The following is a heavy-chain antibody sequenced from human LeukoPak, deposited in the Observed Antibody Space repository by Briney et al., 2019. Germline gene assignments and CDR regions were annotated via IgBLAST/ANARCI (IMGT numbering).Heavy chain of an antibody. J-gene: IGHJ4*02. V-gene: IGHV1-69*04. D-gene: IGHD3-10*01. CDR2: IIPILGIA. Sequence: SVKISCKASGGTFSSYAISWVRQAPGQGLEWMGRIIPILGIANYAQKFQGRVTITADKSTSTAYMELSSLRSEDTAVYYCAREGGSGDYWGQGTLVTVSS. CDR1: GGTFSSYA. CDR3: AREGGSGDY.